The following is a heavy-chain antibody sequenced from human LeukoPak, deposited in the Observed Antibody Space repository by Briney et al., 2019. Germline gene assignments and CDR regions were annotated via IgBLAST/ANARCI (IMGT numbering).Heavy chain of an antibody. CDR2: INTNTGNP. J-gene: IGHJ3*02. D-gene: IGHD3-16*01. CDR3: AKGVNDAFDI. V-gene: IGHV7-4-1*02. CDR1: GYTFKIYG. Sequence: ASVKVSCKASGYTFKIYGMHWVRQAPGQGLEWMGWINTNTGNPTYAQGFTGRFVFSLDTSVSTAYLQISSLKVEDTAVYYCAKGVNDAFDIWGQGTMVTGSS.